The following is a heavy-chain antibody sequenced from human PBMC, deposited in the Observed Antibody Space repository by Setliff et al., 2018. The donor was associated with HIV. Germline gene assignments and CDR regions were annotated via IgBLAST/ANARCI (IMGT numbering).Heavy chain of an antibody. CDR1: GFTFSNYG. J-gene: IGHJ4*02. V-gene: IGHV3-30*02. Sequence: GGPLRLSCAAFGFTFSNYGMHWVRQAPGKGLEWVAFLRFDGSNKSYGDSVKGRFTISRDNSKNTLYVQMNSLRAEDTAVYYCARDPNTGWYYLDFWGPGALVTVSS. D-gene: IGHD6-19*01. CDR3: ARDPNTGWYYLDF. CDR2: LRFDGSNK.